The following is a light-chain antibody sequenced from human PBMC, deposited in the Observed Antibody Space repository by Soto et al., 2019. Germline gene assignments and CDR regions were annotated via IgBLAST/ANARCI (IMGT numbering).Light chain of an antibody. Sequence: SALTQPRSVSGSPGQSVDISCTATSSDVGGFDFVSWYQQHPGKAPKLVIYDVSKRPSGVPDRFSGSRSGDTASLTISGLQAEDEADYYCCLYTASYSVFGGGTKLTVL. J-gene: IGLJ3*02. CDR2: DVS. CDR1: SSDVGGFDF. CDR3: CLYTASYSV. V-gene: IGLV2-11*01.